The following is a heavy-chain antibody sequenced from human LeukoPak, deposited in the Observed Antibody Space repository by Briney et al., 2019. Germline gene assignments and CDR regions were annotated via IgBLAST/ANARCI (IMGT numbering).Heavy chain of an antibody. J-gene: IGHJ5*02. V-gene: IGHV3-21*01. Sequence: GGSLRLSCAASRFTFSSYSMNWVRQVPGKGLEWVSSISGSSTYIYYADSVKGRFTISRDNAKNSLYLQMNSLRAEDTAVYYCARWSDELLFDPWGQGTLVTVSS. CDR3: ARWSDELLFDP. CDR2: ISGSSTYI. D-gene: IGHD1-26*01. CDR1: RFTFSSYS.